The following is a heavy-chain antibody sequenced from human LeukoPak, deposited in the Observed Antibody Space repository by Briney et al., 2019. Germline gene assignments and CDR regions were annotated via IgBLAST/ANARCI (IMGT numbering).Heavy chain of an antibody. CDR1: GFTFSSYE. CDR3: AREGGSHFDY. J-gene: IGHJ4*02. CDR2: INSDGSST. Sequence: GGSLRLSCAASGFTFSSYEMNWVRQAPGKGLVWVSRINSDGSSTSYADSVKGRFTISRVNAKNTLYLQMNSLRAEDTAVYYCAREGGSHFDYWGQGTLVTVSS. V-gene: IGHV3-74*01. D-gene: IGHD1-26*01.